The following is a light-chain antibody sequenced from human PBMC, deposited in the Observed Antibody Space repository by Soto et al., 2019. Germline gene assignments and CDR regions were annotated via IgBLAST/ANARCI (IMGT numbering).Light chain of an antibody. CDR2: AAS. J-gene: IGKJ1*01. Sequence: EIVLTQSPGTLSLSPGERATLSCMASQSVAGSYLAWYQQKLGQAPRLLIYAASSWATGIPDRFSGSGSGTDFTLTISRLEPEDFAVYYCQQYGDSPWTFGQGTKVDIK. CDR3: QQYGDSPWT. CDR1: QSVAGSY. V-gene: IGKV3-20*01.